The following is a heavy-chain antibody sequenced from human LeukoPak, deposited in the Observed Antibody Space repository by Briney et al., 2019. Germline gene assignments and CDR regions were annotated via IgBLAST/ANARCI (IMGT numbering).Heavy chain of an antibody. J-gene: IGHJ4*02. CDR1: GGSIISSSYY. CDR3: ARGRWISGNYYNFDC. Sequence: SETLSLTCSVSGGSIISSSYYCAWIRQPPGKGLEWIATINYSGTTHYNPSLKSRVTISADTSNNQSSLKLNSVTAADTAVYYCARGRWISGNYYNFDCWGQGTLVTVSS. D-gene: IGHD1-26*01. V-gene: IGHV4-39*07. CDR2: INYSGTT.